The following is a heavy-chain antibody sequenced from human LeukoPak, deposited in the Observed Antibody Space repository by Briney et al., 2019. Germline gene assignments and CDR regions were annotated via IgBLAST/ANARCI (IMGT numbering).Heavy chain of an antibody. D-gene: IGHD3-22*01. V-gene: IGHV4-59*01. CDR2: IYYSGST. Sequence: PSETLSLTCTVSGGSISSYYWSWIRQPPGKGLEWIGYIYYSGSTNYNPSLKGRVTISVDTSKNQFSLKLSSVTAADTAVYYCAREVNYYDSSGFDYWGQGTLVTVSS. CDR1: GGSISSYY. J-gene: IGHJ4*02. CDR3: AREVNYYDSSGFDY.